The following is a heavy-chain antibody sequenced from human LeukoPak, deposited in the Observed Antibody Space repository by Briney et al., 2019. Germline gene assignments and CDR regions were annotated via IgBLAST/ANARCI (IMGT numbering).Heavy chain of an antibody. J-gene: IGHJ3*02. V-gene: IGHV1-2*02. D-gene: IGHD3-10*01. Sequence: ASVKVSCKASGYTFTGYYMHWVRQAPGQGLEWMGWINPNSGGTNYAQKFQGRVTMTRDTSISTAYMELSRLRSDDTAVYYCARGNYYGSGSYTAFDIWAKGQWSPSLQ. CDR1: GYTFTGYY. CDR2: INPNSGGT. CDR3: ARGNYYGSGSYTAFDI.